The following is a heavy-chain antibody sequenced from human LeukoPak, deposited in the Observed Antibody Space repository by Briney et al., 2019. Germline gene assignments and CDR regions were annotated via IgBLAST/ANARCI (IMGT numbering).Heavy chain of an antibody. Sequence: PGGSLRLSCAASGFTFSSYWMSWVRQAPGKGLEWVANVKQDGSEKYYVDSVKGRFTISRDNAKNSLYLQMNSLRAEDTALYYCARLSTAMVTGGFDYWGQGTLVTVSS. CDR3: ARLSTAMVTGGFDY. D-gene: IGHD5-18*01. CDR1: GFTFSSYW. V-gene: IGHV3-7*01. J-gene: IGHJ4*02. CDR2: VKQDGSEK.